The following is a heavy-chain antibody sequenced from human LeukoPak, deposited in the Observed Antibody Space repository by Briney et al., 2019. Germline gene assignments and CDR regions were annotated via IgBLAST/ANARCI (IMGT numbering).Heavy chain of an antibody. V-gene: IGHV4-39*01. Sequence: SETLSLTCTVSGGSISSSSYYWGWIRQPPGKGLEWIGSIYYSGSTYYNPSLKSRVTISVDTSKNQFSLKLSSVTAADTAVHYCARLPNQEYSSNVNWFDPWGQGTLVTVSS. CDR3: ARLPNQEYSSNVNWFDP. J-gene: IGHJ5*02. CDR2: IYYSGST. CDR1: GGSISSSSYY. D-gene: IGHD6-6*01.